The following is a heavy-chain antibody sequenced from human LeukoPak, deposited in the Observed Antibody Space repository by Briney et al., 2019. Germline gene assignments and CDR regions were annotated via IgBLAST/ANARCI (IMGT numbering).Heavy chain of an antibody. CDR1: GFTFYDYA. J-gene: IGHJ4*02. CDR3: AKSSTPRMATSHFDY. CDR2: ISWNSGSI. D-gene: IGHD5-24*01. V-gene: IGHV3-9*01. Sequence: GGSLRLSCAASGFTFYDYAMHWVRQAPGKGLEWVSGISWNSGSIGYADSVKGRFTISRDNAKNSLYLQMNSLRAENTALYYCAKSSTPRMATSHFDYWGQGTLVTVSS.